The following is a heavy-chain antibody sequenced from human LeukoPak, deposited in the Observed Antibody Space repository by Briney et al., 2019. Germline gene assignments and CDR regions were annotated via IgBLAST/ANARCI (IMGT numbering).Heavy chain of an antibody. CDR3: ARESVAYGGFNWFDP. J-gene: IGHJ5*02. CDR2: INHSGST. V-gene: IGHV4-34*01. Sequence: SETLSLTCAVYGGSFSGYYWSWIRQPPGKGLECIGEINHSGSTNYNPSLKSRVTISVDTSKNQFSLKLSSVTAADTAVYYCARESVAYGGFNWFDPWGQGTLVTVSS. CDR1: GGSFSGYY. D-gene: IGHD3-10*01.